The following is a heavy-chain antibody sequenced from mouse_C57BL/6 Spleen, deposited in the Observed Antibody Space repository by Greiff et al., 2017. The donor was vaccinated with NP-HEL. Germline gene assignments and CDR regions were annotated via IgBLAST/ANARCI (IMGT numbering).Heavy chain of an antibody. V-gene: IGHV1-69*01. J-gene: IGHJ1*03. Sequence: VQLQQPGAELVMPGASVKLSCKASGYTFTSYWMHWVKQRPGQGLEWIGEIDPSDSYTNYNQKFKGKSTLTVDKSSSTAYMQLSSLTSEDSAVYYCARGDGSIYWYFDVWGTGTTVTVSS. CDR1: GYTFTSYW. CDR3: ARGDGSIYWYFDV. CDR2: IDPSDSYT. D-gene: IGHD1-1*01.